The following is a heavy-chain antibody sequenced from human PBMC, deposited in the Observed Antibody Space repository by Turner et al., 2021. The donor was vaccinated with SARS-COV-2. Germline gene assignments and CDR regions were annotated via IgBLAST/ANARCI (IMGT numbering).Heavy chain of an antibody. CDR1: GYTFTGYY. V-gene: IGHV1-2*02. D-gene: IGHD4-17*01. CDR2: IAPRSGGT. Sequence: QVHLVQSEAEVKKPGASVRVSCRASGYTFTGYYIHWLRQTPGQGPEWMGWIAPRSGGTDLAYRFRARVTLTSDTSSNTAYMELNRLRPEDTAVYFCARRGYGEDEEFDYWGQGSLVTVSS. CDR3: ARRGYGEDEEFDY. J-gene: IGHJ4*02.